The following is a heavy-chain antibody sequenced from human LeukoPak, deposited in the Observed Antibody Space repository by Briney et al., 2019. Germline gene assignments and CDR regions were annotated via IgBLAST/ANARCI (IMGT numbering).Heavy chain of an antibody. Sequence: PGGSLRLSCAASGFTLTNYWMSRVRQAPGKGLEWVANIKQDGSEKYYVDSVKGRFTISRDNAKNSLYLQVNSLRAEDTAVYYCARSRYCTNGICSYFDYWGQGILVTVSS. D-gene: IGHD2-8*01. J-gene: IGHJ4*02. CDR1: GFTLTNYW. CDR2: IKQDGSEK. CDR3: ARSRYCTNGICSYFDY. V-gene: IGHV3-7*03.